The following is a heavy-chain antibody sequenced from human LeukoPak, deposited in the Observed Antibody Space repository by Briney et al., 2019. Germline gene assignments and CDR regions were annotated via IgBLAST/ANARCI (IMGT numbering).Heavy chain of an antibody. V-gene: IGHV3-48*03. CDR3: ARLLIAVAGNNWFDP. CDR1: GFTFITFE. CDR2: ISSSGGTI. J-gene: IGHJ5*02. D-gene: IGHD6-19*01. Sequence: PGTSLRLSCAASGFTFITFEMNWVRQAPGKGLEWVSYISSSGGTIYYADSVKGRFTISRDNAKNSLYLQMNSLRAEDTAVYYCARLLIAVAGNNWFDPWGQGTLVTVSS.